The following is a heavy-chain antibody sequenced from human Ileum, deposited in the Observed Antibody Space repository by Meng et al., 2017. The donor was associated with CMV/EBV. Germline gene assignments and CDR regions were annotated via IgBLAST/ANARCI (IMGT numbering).Heavy chain of an antibody. CDR2: IYTSGST. CDR1: GGSISSYY. V-gene: IGHV4-4*07. J-gene: IGHJ4*02. D-gene: IGHD2-2*01. Sequence: GSLRLSCTVSGGSISSYYWSWIRQPAGKGLEWIGRIYTSGSTNYNPSLKSRVTISVDTSKNQFSLKLSSVTAADTAVYYCARALIVPAAFDYWGQGTLVTVSS. CDR3: ARALIVPAAFDY.